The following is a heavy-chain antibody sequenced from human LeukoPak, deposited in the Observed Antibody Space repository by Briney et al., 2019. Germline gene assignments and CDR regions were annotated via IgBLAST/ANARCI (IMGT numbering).Heavy chain of an antibody. CDR1: GYTFTSYD. D-gene: IGHD6-13*01. J-gene: IGHJ6*03. V-gene: IGHV1-8*03. CDR2: MNPNSGNT. CDR3: ARAYSSNPHKYYYYYYYMGV. Sequence: ASVKVSCKASGYTFTSYDINWVRQATGQGLEWMGWMNPNSGNTGYAQKFQGRVTITRNTSISTAYMELSSLRSEDTAVYYCARAYSSNPHKYYYYYYYMGVWGKGTTVTVSS.